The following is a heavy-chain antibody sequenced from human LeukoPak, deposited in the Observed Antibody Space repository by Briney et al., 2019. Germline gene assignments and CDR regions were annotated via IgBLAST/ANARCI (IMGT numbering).Heavy chain of an antibody. J-gene: IGHJ4*02. CDR2: IKQDGSEK. CDR1: GFTFNNYW. Sequence: PGGSLRLSCAASGFTFNNYWMTWVRQAPGKGLGWVANIKQDGSEKYYVDSVKGRFTISRDNAKNSLYLQMNSLRGEDTALYYCARDGGYSTNFDYWGQGTLVTVSS. V-gene: IGHV3-7*01. CDR3: ARDGGYSTNFDY. D-gene: IGHD1-26*01.